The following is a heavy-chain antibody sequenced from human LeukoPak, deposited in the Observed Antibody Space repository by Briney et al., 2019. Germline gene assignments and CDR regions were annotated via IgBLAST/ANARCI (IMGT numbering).Heavy chain of an antibody. CDR2: ISAYNGNT. V-gene: IGHV1-18*04. Sequence: ASVKVSCKVSGYTFTGYYLHWLRQAPGQGLEWMGWISAYNGNTNYAQKLQGRVTMTTDTSTSTAYMELRSLRSDDTAVYYCARDGRQSGWYYYWGQGTLVTVSS. D-gene: IGHD6-19*01. J-gene: IGHJ4*02. CDR1: GYTFTGYY. CDR3: ARDGRQSGWYYY.